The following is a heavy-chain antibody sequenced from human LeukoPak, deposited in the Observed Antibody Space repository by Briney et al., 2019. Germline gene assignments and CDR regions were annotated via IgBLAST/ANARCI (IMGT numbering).Heavy chain of an antibody. CDR3: ARGGFYCGDDCYVDY. J-gene: IGHJ4*02. D-gene: IGHD2-21*02. CDR1: GGSFRYYY. Sequence: PSETLSLTCAIYGGSFRYYYWSWIRQPPEKGLEWIGEINRSGSTNYNPSLKSRVSISVDTSKNQFSLKLSSVTAADTAVYYCARGGFYCGDDCYVDYWGQGTLVTVSS. CDR2: INRSGST. V-gene: IGHV4-34*01.